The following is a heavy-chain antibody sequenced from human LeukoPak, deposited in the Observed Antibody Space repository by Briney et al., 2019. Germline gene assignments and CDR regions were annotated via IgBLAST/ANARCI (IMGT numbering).Heavy chain of an antibody. J-gene: IGHJ4*02. V-gene: IGHV1-8*01. Sequence: GGSVKVSLQSTGYTFPSYDINWVRRATGQGLEWMGWMSPNSGNTGYAPKFHVQVNLNRNTSITKAYMELSSLRSEDTAVYFCARGPKRCGGHYYFDFWGQSTGDTVSS. CDR1: GYTFPSYD. CDR3: ARGPKRCGGHYYFDF. D-gene: IGHD3-16*01. CDR2: MSPNSGNT.